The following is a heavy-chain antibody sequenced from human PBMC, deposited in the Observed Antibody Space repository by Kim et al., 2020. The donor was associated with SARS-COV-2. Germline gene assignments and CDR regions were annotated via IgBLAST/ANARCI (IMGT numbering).Heavy chain of an antibody. Sequence: GGSLRLSCVGSGFTFGEYAMHWVRQGPGKGLEWVAGVNWNSISIAYADSVKGRFTISRDNAKNSLYLQMNSLRTEDTAVYYCSRGGDNWNYNYYYGMDVWGQGTTVTVSS. CDR1: GFTFGEYA. V-gene: IGHV3-9*01. J-gene: IGHJ6*02. CDR2: VNWNSISI. D-gene: IGHD1-7*01. CDR3: SRGGDNWNYNYYYGMDV.